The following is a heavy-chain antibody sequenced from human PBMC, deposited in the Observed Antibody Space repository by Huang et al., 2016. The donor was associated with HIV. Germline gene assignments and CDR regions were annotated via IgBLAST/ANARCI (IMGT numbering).Heavy chain of an antibody. CDR3: ARDDANHGGFDY. Sequence: EVQLVESGGGLIQPGGSLRLSCAVSGFTVTSNYMSWVRQAPGKGLGWVSVIYGGGSTYYADSVKGRFTVSRDNSKNTLYLQMNSLRAEDTAVYYCARDDANHGGFDYWGQGTLVTVSS. CDR2: IYGGGST. J-gene: IGHJ4*02. CDR1: GFTVTSNY. V-gene: IGHV3-53*01.